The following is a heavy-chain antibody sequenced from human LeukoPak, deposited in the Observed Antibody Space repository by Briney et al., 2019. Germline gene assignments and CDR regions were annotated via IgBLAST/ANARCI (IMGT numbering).Heavy chain of an antibody. CDR2: INPNSGGT. J-gene: IGHJ4*02. CDR3: ARVVGYSSSWSRFDY. V-gene: IGHV1-2*02. Sequence: ASVKVSCKASGYTFTGYYMHWVRQAPGQGLEWMGWINPNSGGTNYAQKFQGRVTMTRDTSISTAYMELSRLRSDDTAVYYCARVVGYSSSWSRFDYWGQGTLVTVSS. D-gene: IGHD6-13*01. CDR1: GYTFTGYY.